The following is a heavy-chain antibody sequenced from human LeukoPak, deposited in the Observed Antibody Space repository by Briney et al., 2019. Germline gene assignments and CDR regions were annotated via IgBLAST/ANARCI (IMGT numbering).Heavy chain of an antibody. D-gene: IGHD3-22*01. Sequence: GGSLRLSCAASGFIVSNNYMSWVRQAPGKGLDWVSAIHSSGNTYYADSVKGRVTISRDNAKNSLYLQMNSLRDEDTGIYYCARDRTMTGDRGVDYWGQGTPVTVSS. V-gene: IGHV3-69-1*02. CDR3: ARDRTMTGDRGVDY. CDR1: GFIVSNNY. CDR2: IHSSGNT. J-gene: IGHJ4*02.